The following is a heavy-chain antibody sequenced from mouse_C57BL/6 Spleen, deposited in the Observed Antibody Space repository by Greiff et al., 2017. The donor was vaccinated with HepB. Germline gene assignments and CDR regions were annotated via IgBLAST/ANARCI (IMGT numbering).Heavy chain of an antibody. Sequence: VQLQQSGAELVRPGSSVKLSCKASGYTFTSYWMHWVKQRPIQGLEWIGNIDPSDSETHYNQKFKDKATLTVDKSSSTAYMQLSSLTSEDSAVYYCARGDYWSSYVGYVDYWGQGTTLTVSS. V-gene: IGHV1-52*01. J-gene: IGHJ2*01. CDR1: GYTFTSYW. D-gene: IGHD1-1*01. CDR3: ARGDYWSSYVGYVDY. CDR2: IDPSDSET.